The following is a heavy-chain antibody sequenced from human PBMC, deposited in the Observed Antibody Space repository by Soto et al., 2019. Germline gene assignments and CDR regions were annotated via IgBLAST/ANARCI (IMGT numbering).Heavy chain of an antibody. CDR2: INHSGST. J-gene: IGHJ6*02. CDR3: ARWRGSPDSSGYYPNYYYGLDV. V-gene: IGHV4-34*01. CDR1: GGSFSGYY. Sequence: ETLSLTCAVYGGSFSGYYWSWIRQPPGKGLEWIGEINHSGSTNYNPSLKSRVTISVDTSKNQFSLKLSSVTAADTAVYYCARWRGSPDSSGYYPNYYYGLDVWGQGTTVTVSS. D-gene: IGHD3-22*01.